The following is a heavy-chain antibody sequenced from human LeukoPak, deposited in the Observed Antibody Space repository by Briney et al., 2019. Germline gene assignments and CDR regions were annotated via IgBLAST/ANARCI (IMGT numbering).Heavy chain of an antibody. CDR2: ISNNGGDT. V-gene: IGHV3-23*01. Sequence: GGSLTLSCEGSGFTFSSHAMTWVRQAPGKGLEWVAGISNNGGDTFYAESVKGRFTISRDNSKNTVYLQLDSVRGDDTGVYYCAKDFVAATGLLESWGQGTLVTVSS. D-gene: IGHD6-13*01. J-gene: IGHJ4*02. CDR1: GFTFSSHA. CDR3: AKDFVAATGLLES.